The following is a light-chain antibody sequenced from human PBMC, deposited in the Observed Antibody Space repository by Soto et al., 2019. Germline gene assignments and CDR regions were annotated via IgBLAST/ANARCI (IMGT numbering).Light chain of an antibody. J-gene: IGKJ4*01. V-gene: IGKV1-9*01. CDR1: QDIAIY. CDR3: QQLRMYPST. Sequence: IQLTQSPSSLSASVGDRVTITCRASQDIAIYLAWYQQKPGEAPKLLIYAASTLYGGVPSRFSGSGSGTDFALTITSLQAEDVATYYCQQLRMYPSTFGGGTKVEL. CDR2: AAS.